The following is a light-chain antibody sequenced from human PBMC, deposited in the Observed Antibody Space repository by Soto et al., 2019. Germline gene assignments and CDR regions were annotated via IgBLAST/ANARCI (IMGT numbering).Light chain of an antibody. CDR1: RSIGNY. CDR2: LTS. V-gene: IGKV1-39*01. CDR3: QQSYSTPYS. J-gene: IGKJ2*01. Sequence: DIQMTQSPSSLSASVGDRVTITCRASRSIGNYLNWYQQKPESAPKLLIYLTSSLQSGLPSRFSGSGSGTDFTLTISSLQPEDFAAYYCQQSYSTPYSFGQGTKLEIK.